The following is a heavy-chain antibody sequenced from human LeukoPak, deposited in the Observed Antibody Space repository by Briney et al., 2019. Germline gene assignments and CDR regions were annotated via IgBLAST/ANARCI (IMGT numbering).Heavy chain of an antibody. CDR1: GGTFSSYA. D-gene: IGHD3-3*01. CDR2: IIPIFGTA. J-gene: IGHJ4*02. CDR3: ARGITIFGVVSSGYYFDY. Sequence: SVKVSCKASGGTFSSYAISWVRQAPGQGLEWMGGIIPIFGTANYAQKFQGRVTITTDESTSTAYMELSSLRSEDTSVYYCARGITIFGVVSSGYYFDYWGQGTLVTVSS. V-gene: IGHV1-69*05.